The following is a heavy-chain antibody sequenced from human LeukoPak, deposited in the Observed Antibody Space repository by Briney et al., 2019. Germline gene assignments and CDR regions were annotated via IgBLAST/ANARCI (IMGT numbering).Heavy chain of an antibody. D-gene: IGHD3-10*01. Sequence: QPGGSLRLSCAASGFTFSSYAMSWVRQAPGKGLEWVSAISGSGGSTYYADSVKGRFTISRDNSKNTLYLQMNSLRAEDTAVYYCAKDATPLLLWFGEPVFGYFDYWGQGTLVTVSS. CDR2: ISGSGGST. J-gene: IGHJ4*02. V-gene: IGHV3-23*01. CDR3: AKDATPLLLWFGEPVFGYFDY. CDR1: GFTFSSYA.